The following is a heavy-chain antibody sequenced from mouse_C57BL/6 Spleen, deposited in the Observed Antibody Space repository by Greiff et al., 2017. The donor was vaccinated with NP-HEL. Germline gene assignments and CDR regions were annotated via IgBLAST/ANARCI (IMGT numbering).Heavy chain of an antibody. CDR1: GYTFTSYW. V-gene: IGHV1-64*01. CDR2: IHPNSGST. D-gene: IGHD2-4*01. Sequence: QVQLKQPGAELVKPGASVKLSCKASGYTFTSYWMHWVKQRPGQGLEWIGMIHPNSGSTNYNEKFKSKATLTVDKSSSPAYMQLSSLTSGDSAVYYCARGGYDYEGAYWGQGTLVTVSA. J-gene: IGHJ3*01. CDR3: ARGGYDYEGAY.